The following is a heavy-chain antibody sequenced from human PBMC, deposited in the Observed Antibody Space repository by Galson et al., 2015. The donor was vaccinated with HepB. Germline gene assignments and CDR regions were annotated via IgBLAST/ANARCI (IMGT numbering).Heavy chain of an antibody. CDR1: GGSFSGYY. J-gene: IGHJ1*01. CDR3: ARGRGVVTPFCFQH. Sequence: SETLSLTCAVYGGSFSGYYWSWIRQPPGKGLEWIGEINHSGSTNYNPSLKSRVTISVDTSKNQFSLKLSSVTAADTAVYYCARGRGVVTPFCFQHWGQGTLVTVPS. CDR2: INHSGST. V-gene: IGHV4-34*01. D-gene: IGHD4-23*01.